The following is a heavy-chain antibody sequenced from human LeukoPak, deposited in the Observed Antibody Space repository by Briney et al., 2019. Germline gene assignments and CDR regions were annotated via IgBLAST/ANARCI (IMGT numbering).Heavy chain of an antibody. CDR2: IYNNNNP. Sequence: GGSLRLSCAASVFTATRYAMSWVRQAPGEGLEWVAAIYNNNNPYYGDSVRGRFTISRDTSGNTVYLQMKNLRAGDTAIYYCAKDHPSSGWPAFESWGQGTLVTVSS. J-gene: IGHJ4*02. CDR3: AKDHPSSGWPAFES. D-gene: IGHD6-25*01. CDR1: VFTATRYA. V-gene: IGHV3-23*05.